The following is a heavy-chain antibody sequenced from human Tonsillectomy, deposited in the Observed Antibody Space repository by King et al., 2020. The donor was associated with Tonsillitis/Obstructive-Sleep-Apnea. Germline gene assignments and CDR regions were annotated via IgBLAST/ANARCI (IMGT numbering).Heavy chain of an antibody. CDR1: GFTFSSYD. CDR2: IGTAGDT. V-gene: IGHV3-13*04. J-gene: IGHJ3*02. CDR3: ARNSGDDAFDI. D-gene: IGHD7-27*01. Sequence: QLVQSGGGLVQPGGSLRLSCAASGFTFSSYDMHWVRQATGKGLEWVSAIGTAGDTYYPGSVKGRFTISRENAKNSLYLQMNSLRAGDTAVYYCARNSGDDAFDIWGQGTMVTVSS.